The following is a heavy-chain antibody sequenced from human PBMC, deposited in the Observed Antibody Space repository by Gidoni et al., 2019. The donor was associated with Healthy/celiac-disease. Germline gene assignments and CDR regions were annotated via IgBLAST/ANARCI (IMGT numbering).Heavy chain of an antibody. CDR3: ARDGGKFGVGWYFDP. Sequence: QAQPQEPGPGAVKPTGTLAATCAVSGGRVSSSNWWSWVRQPPGKVLEWIGEIYHSGSTKYNPSLKSRGTISIDKSKNKFSLKLSSVTAADTAVYYCARDGGKFGVGWYFDPWGQGTLVTVSS. J-gene: IGHJ4*02. CDR1: GGRVSSSNW. V-gene: IGHV4-4*02. CDR2: IYHSGST. D-gene: IGHD3-16*01.